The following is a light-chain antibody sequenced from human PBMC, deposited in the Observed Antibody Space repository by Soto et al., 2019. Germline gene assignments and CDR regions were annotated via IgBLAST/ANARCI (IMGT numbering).Light chain of an antibody. CDR1: SSDVGAYNS. CDR3: CSYGTSSTYV. V-gene: IGLV2-23*01. CDR2: KGT. Sequence: QSVLAQPASVSGSPGQSITISCTGTSSDVGAYNSVSWYQQHPHRAPQVIIYKGTQRPSGVSNRFSGSTSGNAASLTISGLQAEDEADYYCCSYGTSSTYVFGSGTKVTVL. J-gene: IGLJ1*01.